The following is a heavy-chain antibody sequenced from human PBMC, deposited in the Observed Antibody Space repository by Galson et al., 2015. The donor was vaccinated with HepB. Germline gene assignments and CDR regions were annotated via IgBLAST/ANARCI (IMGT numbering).Heavy chain of an antibody. Sequence: SVKVSCKASGYTFTSYGISWVRQAPGQGLEWMGWISAYNGNTNYAQKLQGRVTMTTDTSTSTAYMELRSLRSDDTAVYYCARDMVIYYYYYGMDVWGQGTTVTVSS. J-gene: IGHJ6*02. D-gene: IGHD2-21*01. V-gene: IGHV1-18*04. CDR1: GYTFTSYG. CDR3: ARDMVIYYYYYGMDV. CDR2: ISAYNGNT.